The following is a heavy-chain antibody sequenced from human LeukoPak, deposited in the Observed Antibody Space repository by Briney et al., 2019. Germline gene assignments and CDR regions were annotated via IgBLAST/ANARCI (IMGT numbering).Heavy chain of an antibody. CDR3: TRVNGHSGYDRRGYFDL. Sequence: GESLKISCKGSGYSYTSYWIAWVRQMPGKGLEWMGIIFPGDSDTTYSPSFQGQVTISADKSISTAYLQWSSLRASDTAMYYCTRVNGHSGYDRRGYFDLWGRGTLVTVSS. V-gene: IGHV5-51*01. D-gene: IGHD5-12*01. CDR2: IFPGDSDT. CDR1: GYSYTSYW. J-gene: IGHJ2*01.